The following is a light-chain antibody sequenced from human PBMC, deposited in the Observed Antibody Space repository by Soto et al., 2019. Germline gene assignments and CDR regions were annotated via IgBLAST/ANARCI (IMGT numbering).Light chain of an antibody. V-gene: IGKV1-39*01. CDR3: QQSYSTAYT. Sequence: DIEMTQAPSSLSAAVGDRVIITCRAGQSFSSYLNWYQQKPGKAPKLLIYAASSLQSGVPSRFSGSGSGTDFTLTISSLQPEDFATYYCQQSYSTAYTVGQETKLEIK. CDR1: QSFSSY. CDR2: AAS. J-gene: IGKJ2*01.